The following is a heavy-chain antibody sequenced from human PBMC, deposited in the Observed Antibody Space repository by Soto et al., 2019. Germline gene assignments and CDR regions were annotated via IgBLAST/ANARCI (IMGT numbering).Heavy chain of an antibody. J-gene: IGHJ5*02. CDR1: GGSISSGGYS. V-gene: IGHV4-30-2*01. Sequence: QLQLQESGSGLVKPSQTLSLTCAVSGGSISSGGYSWSWIRQPPGKGLEWIGYIYHSGSTYYNPSLKSRVTISVDRSKNQFSLKLSSVTAADTAVYYCARVRTTVTTPSNWFDPWGQGTLVTVSS. D-gene: IGHD4-17*01. CDR2: IYHSGST. CDR3: ARVRTTVTTPSNWFDP.